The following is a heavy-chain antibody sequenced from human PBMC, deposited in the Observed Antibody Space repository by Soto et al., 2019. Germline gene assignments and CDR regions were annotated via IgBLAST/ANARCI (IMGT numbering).Heavy chain of an antibody. CDR2: ISSSSSYI. CDR1: GFTFSSDS. Sequence: EVQLVESGGGLVKPGGSLRLSCAASGFTFSSDSMNWVRQAPGKGLEWVSSISSSSSYIYYADSVKGRFTISRDNAKNSLYLQMNSLRAEDTAVYYCARVPGVRGQVRDGFDYWGQGTLVTVSS. V-gene: IGHV3-21*01. D-gene: IGHD2-21*01. J-gene: IGHJ4*02. CDR3: ARVPGVRGQVRDGFDY.